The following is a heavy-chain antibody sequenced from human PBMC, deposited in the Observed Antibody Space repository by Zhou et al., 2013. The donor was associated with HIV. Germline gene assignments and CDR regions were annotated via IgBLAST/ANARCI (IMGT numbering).Heavy chain of an antibody. J-gene: IGHJ5*02. CDR3: ARVRSEYSNWFDP. CDR2: INPNSGAT. V-gene: IGHV1-2*02. D-gene: IGHD3-3*01. Sequence: QVQLVQSGAEVKKPGASVKVSCKASGYTFTNYDINWVRQAPGQGPEWMGWINPNSGATNYAQNFQGRVTMTRDKSISTAYMELSRLKSDDTAVYYCARVRSEYSNWFDPWGQGTLVTVSS. CDR1: GYTFTNYD.